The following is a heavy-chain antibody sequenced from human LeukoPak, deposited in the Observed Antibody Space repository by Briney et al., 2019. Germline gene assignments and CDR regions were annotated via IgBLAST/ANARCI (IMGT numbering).Heavy chain of an antibody. D-gene: IGHD6-13*01. Sequence: PGGSLRLSCAASGFTFSSYWMSWVRQTPQKGLEWVANIKEDGSEKYYVDSVKGRFTISRENTKNSLYLQMNSLRAEDTAVYYCARGPYSSNWYVDYWGQGTLVTVAS. V-gene: IGHV3-7*02. J-gene: IGHJ4*02. CDR1: GFTFSSYW. CDR3: ARGPYSSNWYVDY. CDR2: IKEDGSEK.